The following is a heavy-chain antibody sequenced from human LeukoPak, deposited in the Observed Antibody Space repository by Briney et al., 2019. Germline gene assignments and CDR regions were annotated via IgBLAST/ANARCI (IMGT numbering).Heavy chain of an antibody. CDR1: GGTFSSYA. CDR3: ARAPNILERYFDY. Sequence: SVKVSCKASGGTFSSYAISWVRQAPGQGHEWMGGIIPIFGTANYAQKFQGRVTITTDESTSTAYMELSSLRSEDTAVYYCARAPNILERYFDYWGQGTLVTVSS. J-gene: IGHJ4*02. CDR2: IIPIFGTA. D-gene: IGHD1-1*01. V-gene: IGHV1-69*05.